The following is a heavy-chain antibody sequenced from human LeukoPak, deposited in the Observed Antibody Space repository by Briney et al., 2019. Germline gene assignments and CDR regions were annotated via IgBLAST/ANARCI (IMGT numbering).Heavy chain of an antibody. J-gene: IGHJ6*03. V-gene: IGHV4-34*01. D-gene: IGHD3-16*02. CDR1: GGSFSGYY. Sequence: PSETLSLTCAVYGGSFSGYYWSWIRQPPGKGLEWIGEINHSGSTNYNPSLKSRVTISVDTSKNQFSLKLSSVTAADTAVYYCARVSTFGGVIVPLDYYYYYMDVWGKGTTVTVSS. CDR2: INHSGST. CDR3: ARVSTFGGVIVPLDYYYYYMDV.